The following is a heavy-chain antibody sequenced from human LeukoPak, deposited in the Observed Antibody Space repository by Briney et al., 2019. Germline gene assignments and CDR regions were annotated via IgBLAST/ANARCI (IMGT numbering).Heavy chain of an antibody. CDR2: IYYSGST. V-gene: IGHV4-30-4*01. J-gene: IGHJ4*02. CDR3: ASTVAGMRH. D-gene: IGHD6-13*01. CDR1: GGSISSGDYY. Sequence: SETLSLTCTVSGGSISSGDYYWGWLRQPPGKGLEWIGYIYYSGSTYYNPSLKSRVTISVDTTKNQFSLKLSSVTAADTAVYYCASTVAGMRHWGQGTLVTVSS.